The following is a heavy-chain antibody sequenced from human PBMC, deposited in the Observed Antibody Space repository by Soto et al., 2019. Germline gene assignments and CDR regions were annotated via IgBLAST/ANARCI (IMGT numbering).Heavy chain of an antibody. J-gene: IGHJ6*02. CDR3: ASGNFYYYFALDV. CDR2: IYDSGTT. V-gene: IGHV4-39*02. Sequence: SETLSLTCTFSGDSLSSSSYYWGWIRQPPGKGLQWIGSIYDSGTTNYNPSLKSRVSISADTSKNHLSLTLKSVTAADTAVYYCASGNFYYYFALDVWGQGTTVTVSS. CDR1: GDSLSSSSYY. D-gene: IGHD1-7*01.